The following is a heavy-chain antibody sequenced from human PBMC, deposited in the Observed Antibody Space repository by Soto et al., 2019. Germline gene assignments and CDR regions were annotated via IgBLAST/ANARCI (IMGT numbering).Heavy chain of an antibody. J-gene: IGHJ4*02. D-gene: IGHD1-26*01. CDR1: GGTFSSYA. CDR3: ARVAWELPSEYYFDY. CDR2: IIPIFGTA. Sequence: GASVKVSCKASGGTFSSYAISWVRQAPGQGLEWMGGIIPIFGTANYAQKFQGRVTITADESTSTAYMELSSLRSEDTAVYYCARVAWELPSEYYFDYWGQGTLVTVSS. V-gene: IGHV1-69*13.